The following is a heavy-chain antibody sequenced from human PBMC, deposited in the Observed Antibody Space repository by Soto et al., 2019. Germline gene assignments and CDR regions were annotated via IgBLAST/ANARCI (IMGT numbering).Heavy chain of an antibody. D-gene: IGHD3-10*01. CDR2: INHSGNS. Sequence: SETLSLTCTVSGGSFRGYYWGWVRQPPGKGLEWIGEINHSGNSDYHPSLKSRVTISVATSKNQFSLTVNSVTPADTAVYYCARGEITLLGGMDVWGQGTTVTVSS. CDR1: GGSFRGYY. V-gene: IGHV4-34*01. CDR3: ARGEITLLGGMDV. J-gene: IGHJ6*02.